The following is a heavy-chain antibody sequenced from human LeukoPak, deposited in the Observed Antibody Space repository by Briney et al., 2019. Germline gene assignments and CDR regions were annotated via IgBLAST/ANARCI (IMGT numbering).Heavy chain of an antibody. V-gene: IGHV4-59*01. D-gene: IGHD3-16*01. Sequence: SETLSLTCTVSGGSISTYYWSWIRQPPGKGLEWIGYIYYSGSTNYNPSLKSRVTISVDTSKNQFSLKLTPVTAADTAVYYCAREAFSTSLGGWFDPWGQGTLVTVSS. J-gene: IGHJ5*02. CDR3: AREAFSTSLGGWFDP. CDR2: IYYSGST. CDR1: GGSISTYY.